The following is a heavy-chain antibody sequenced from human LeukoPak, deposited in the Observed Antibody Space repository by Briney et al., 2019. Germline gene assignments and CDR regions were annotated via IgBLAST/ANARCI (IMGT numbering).Heavy chain of an antibody. J-gene: IGHJ4*02. CDR1: GFTFSSYA. Sequence: GGSLRLSCAASGFTFSSYAMNWVRQAPGKGLEWVSAITGSGDTTFYADSVKGRFTVSRDNSKNTLYLQMNSLRAEDTAVCYCAKGRGSGWYVCENWGQGTLVTVSS. D-gene: IGHD6-19*01. V-gene: IGHV3-23*01. CDR3: AKGRGSGWYVCEN. CDR2: ITGSGDTT.